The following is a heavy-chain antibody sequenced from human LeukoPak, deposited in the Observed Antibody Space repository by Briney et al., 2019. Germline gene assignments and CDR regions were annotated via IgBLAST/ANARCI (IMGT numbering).Heavy chain of an antibody. CDR3: ARGGWWYHDAFDI. J-gene: IGHJ3*02. V-gene: IGHV4-59*01. Sequence: SEILSLTCTVSGGSISSYYWSWIRQPPGKGLEWIGYIYYSGSTNYNPSPKSRVTISVDTSKNQFSLKLSSVTAADTAVYYCARGGWWYHDAFDIWGQGTMVTVSS. D-gene: IGHD2-15*01. CDR1: GGSISSYY. CDR2: IYYSGST.